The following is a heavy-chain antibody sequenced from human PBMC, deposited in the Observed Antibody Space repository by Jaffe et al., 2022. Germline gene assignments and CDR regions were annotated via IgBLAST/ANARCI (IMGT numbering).Heavy chain of an antibody. D-gene: IGHD6-19*01. CDR3: ASPKEEQWLDNNDAFDI. J-gene: IGHJ3*02. CDR2: INPSGGT. CDR1: GYTFTSYY. Sequence: QVQLVQSGPEVKKPGASVKVSCKASGYTFTSYYIHWVRQAPGQGLEWMGIINPSGGTSYAQKFQGRVTMTRATSSSTVYMELSSLTSEDTAVYYCASPKEEQWLDNNDAFDIWGQGTKVTVSS. V-gene: IGHV1-46*03.